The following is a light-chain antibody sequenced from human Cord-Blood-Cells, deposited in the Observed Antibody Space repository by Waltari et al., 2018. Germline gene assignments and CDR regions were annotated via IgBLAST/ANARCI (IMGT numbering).Light chain of an antibody. CDR1: QSVRSY. CDR3: QQRSNWPLT. Sequence: IVLTQSPATLSLSPGERAPLSCRASQSVRSYLAWYQQKPGQAPRLLIYDASNRATGIPARFSGSGSGTDFTLTISSLEPEDFAVYYCQQRSNWPLTFGGGTKVEIK. CDR2: DAS. J-gene: IGKJ4*01. V-gene: IGKV3-11*01.